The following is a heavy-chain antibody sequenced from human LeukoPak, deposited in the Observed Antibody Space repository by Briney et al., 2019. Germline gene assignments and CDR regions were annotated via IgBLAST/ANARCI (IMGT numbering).Heavy chain of an antibody. CDR3: ARVVSYYYYYGMDV. Sequence: GGSLRLSCAASGFTFSSYGMHWVRQAPGKGLEWVAVIWYDGSNKYYADSVKGRFTISRDNSKNTLYLQMNSLRAEDTAVYYCARVVSYYYYYGMDVWGQGTTVTVSS. J-gene: IGHJ6*02. CDR2: IWYDGSNK. CDR1: GFTFSSYG. D-gene: IGHD4-23*01. V-gene: IGHV3-30*19.